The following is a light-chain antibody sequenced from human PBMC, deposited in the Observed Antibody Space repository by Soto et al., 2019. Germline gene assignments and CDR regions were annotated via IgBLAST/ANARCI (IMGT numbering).Light chain of an antibody. CDR2: EVS. Sequence: QSVLTQPASVSGSPGQSITISCTGTNNDVESYNLVSWYQQHPGKAPKLMIYEVSKRPSGVSNRFSGSKSGNTASLTISWLQAEDEADYYCCSYAGSSTYVFGTGTKVTVL. CDR1: NNDVESYNL. J-gene: IGLJ1*01. CDR3: CSYAGSSTYV. V-gene: IGLV2-23*02.